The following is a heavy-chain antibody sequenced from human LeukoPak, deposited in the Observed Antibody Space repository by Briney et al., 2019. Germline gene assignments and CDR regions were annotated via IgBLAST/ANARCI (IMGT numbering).Heavy chain of an antibody. CDR2: ISSNGIST. Sequence: PGGSLRLSCAASGFTFSSYAMHWVRQAPGKGPEYVSAISSNGISTYYANSVKGRFTISRDNSKNTLYLQLGSLRAEDMAVYYCGRTQYAVAGPVDNWGQGTLVTVSS. J-gene: IGHJ4*02. V-gene: IGHV3-64*01. D-gene: IGHD6-19*01. CDR3: GRTQYAVAGPVDN. CDR1: GFTFSSYA.